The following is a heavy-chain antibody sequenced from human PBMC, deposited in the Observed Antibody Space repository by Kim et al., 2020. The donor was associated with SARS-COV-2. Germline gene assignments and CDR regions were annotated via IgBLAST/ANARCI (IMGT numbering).Heavy chain of an antibody. D-gene: IGHD3-22*01. CDR3: ARRNYYESNGYYYYYYTMDV. Sequence: GGSLRLSCAASGFTFSSYWMTWVRQAPGKGLEWVANIMQDGSEKYYVDSVKGRFTISRDNSRKSLYLQMNSLRAEDTAVYYCARRNYYESNGYYYYYYTMDVWGQGTTVTVSS. J-gene: IGHJ6*02. CDR1: GFTFSSYW. CDR2: IMQDGSEK. V-gene: IGHV3-7*01.